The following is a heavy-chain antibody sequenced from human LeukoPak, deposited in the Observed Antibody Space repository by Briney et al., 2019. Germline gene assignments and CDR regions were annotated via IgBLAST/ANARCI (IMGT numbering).Heavy chain of an antibody. J-gene: IGHJ4*02. Sequence: ASVKVSCKASGYTFTSYGISWVRQAPGQGLEWMGWINPNSGGTNYAQKFQGRVTMTRDTSISTAYMELSRLRSDDTAVYYCAREPTGAGYYYGWGQGTLVTVSS. CDR3: AREPTGAGYYYG. CDR1: GYTFTSYG. CDR2: INPNSGGT. V-gene: IGHV1-2*02. D-gene: IGHD3-22*01.